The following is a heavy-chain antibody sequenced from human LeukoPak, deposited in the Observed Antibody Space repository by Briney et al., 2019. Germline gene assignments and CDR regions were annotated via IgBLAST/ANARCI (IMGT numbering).Heavy chain of an antibody. J-gene: IGHJ4*02. CDR2: INHSGST. CDR1: GGSFSGYY. CDR3: ARGNYGDPSPYFDY. D-gene: IGHD4-17*01. Sequence: SETLSLTCAVYGGSFSGYYWSWIRQPPGKGLEWIGEINHSGSTNYNPSLKSRVTISVDTSKNQFSLKLSSVTAADTAVCYCARGNYGDPSPYFDYWGQGTLVTVSS. V-gene: IGHV4-34*01.